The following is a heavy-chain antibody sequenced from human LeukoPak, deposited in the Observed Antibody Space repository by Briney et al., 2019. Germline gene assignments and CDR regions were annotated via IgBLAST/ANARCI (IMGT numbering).Heavy chain of an antibody. CDR3: ARGAVVVTAINWFDP. CDR2: IIPICGTA. CDR1: GGTFSSYA. Sequence: SVKVSCKASGGTFSSYAISWVRQAPGQGLEWMGGIIPICGTANYAQKFQGRVTITADESTSTAYMELSSLRSEDTAVYYCARGAVVVTAINWFDPWGQGTLVTVSS. V-gene: IGHV1-69*13. D-gene: IGHD2-21*02. J-gene: IGHJ5*02.